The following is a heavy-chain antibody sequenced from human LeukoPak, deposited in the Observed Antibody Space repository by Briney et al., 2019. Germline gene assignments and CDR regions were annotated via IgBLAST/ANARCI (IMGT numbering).Heavy chain of an antibody. CDR3: ARDRQLVLIDY. J-gene: IGHJ4*02. CDR2: ISSSGSTI. D-gene: IGHD6-13*01. CDR1: GITVSSNY. V-gene: IGHV3-11*04. Sequence: GGSLRLSCAASGITVSSNYMSWVRQAPGKGLEWVSYISSSGSTIYYADSVKGRFTISRDNAKNSLYLQMNSLRAEDTAVYYCARDRQLVLIDYWGQGTLVTVSS.